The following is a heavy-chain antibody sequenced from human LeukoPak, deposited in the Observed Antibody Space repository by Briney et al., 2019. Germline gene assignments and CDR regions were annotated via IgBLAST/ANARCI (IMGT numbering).Heavy chain of an antibody. V-gene: IGHV3-33*01. Sequence: GGSLRLSCAASGFSFSTYGMHWVRQAPGKGVEGVAGICYDGSKEYYADSVKGRVTISRDTSKNTLSLQMTSLRVADTAVYYCAREGSGWYWDYWGQGTLVTVSS. CDR1: GFSFSTYG. D-gene: IGHD6-19*01. CDR3: AREGSGWYWDY. CDR2: ICYDGSKE. J-gene: IGHJ4*02.